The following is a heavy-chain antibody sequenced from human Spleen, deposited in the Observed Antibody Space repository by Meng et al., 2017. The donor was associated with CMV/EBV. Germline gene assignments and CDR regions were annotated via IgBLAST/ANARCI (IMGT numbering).Heavy chain of an antibody. V-gene: IGHV1-18*01. CDR3: AREGKIPAAMAPGY. Sequence: ASVKGSCKASCYTFTSYGITWVRQAPGQGLEWMGWSSAYNGNTIYAQKLQGRVTMTTDTSTSTAYMELRSLRADDTAVYYCAREGKIPAAMAPGYWGQGTLVTVSS. CDR1: CYTFTSYG. J-gene: IGHJ4*02. D-gene: IGHD2-2*01. CDR2: SSAYNGNT.